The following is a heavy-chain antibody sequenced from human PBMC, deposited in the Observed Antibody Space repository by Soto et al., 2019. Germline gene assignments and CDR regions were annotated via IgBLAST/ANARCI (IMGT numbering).Heavy chain of an antibody. V-gene: IGHV4-31*03. Sequence: QVQLQESGPGLVKPSQTLSLTCTVSGGSINSGGYYWNWIRQHPGKGLEWIGYIYYSGSTYYNPSLKSRFTISVDTSKNQFSRKLSSGTAADTAVYYCARSVSPWGQETLVTVPS. CDR3: ARSVSP. CDR2: IYYSGST. CDR1: GGSINSGGYY. J-gene: IGHJ5*02.